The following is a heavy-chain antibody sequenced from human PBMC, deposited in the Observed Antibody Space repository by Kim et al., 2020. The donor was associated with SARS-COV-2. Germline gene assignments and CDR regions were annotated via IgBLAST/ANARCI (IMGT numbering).Heavy chain of an antibody. CDR2: IYYSGST. CDR1: GGSISSSSYY. D-gene: IGHD3-16*01. J-gene: IGHJ4*02. V-gene: IGHV4-39*01. Sequence: SETLSLTCTVSGGSISSSSYYWGWIRQPPGKGLEWIGSIYYSGSTYYNPSLKSRVTISVDTSKNQFSLKLSSVTAADTAVYYCASTTENYDYDPSGRAWLGIYYFDYWGQGTLVTVSS. CDR3: ASTTENYDYDPSGRAWLGIYYFDY.